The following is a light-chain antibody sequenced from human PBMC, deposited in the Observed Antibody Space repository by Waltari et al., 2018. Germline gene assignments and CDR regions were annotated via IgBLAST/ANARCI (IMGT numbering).Light chain of an antibody. CDR2: DAS. V-gene: IGKV1-5*01. CDR3: QQYSSFWT. Sequence: DIQMTQSPSTLSASVGDRVTIPYRASQPITTWVAGYQQKPGHAPHLLIYDASRLEFGVPTRFSGSGSGTEFTLTISSLRPDDFATYYCQQYSSFWTFGQGTKVEIK. J-gene: IGKJ1*01. CDR1: QPITTW.